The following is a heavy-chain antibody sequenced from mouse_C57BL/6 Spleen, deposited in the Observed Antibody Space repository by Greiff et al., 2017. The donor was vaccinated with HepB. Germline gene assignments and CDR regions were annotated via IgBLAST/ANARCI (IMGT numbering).Heavy chain of an antibody. CDR1: GYAFSSSW. Sequence: VQLQQSGPELVKPGASVKISCKASGYAFSSSWMNWVKQRPGKGLEWIGRIYPGDGDTNYNGKFKGKATLTADKSSSTAYMQLSSLTSADSAVYLCARVYYYGSSYLLFDYWGQGTTLTVSS. D-gene: IGHD1-1*01. V-gene: IGHV1-82*01. CDR3: ARVYYYGSSYLLFDY. CDR2: IYPGDGDT. J-gene: IGHJ2*01.